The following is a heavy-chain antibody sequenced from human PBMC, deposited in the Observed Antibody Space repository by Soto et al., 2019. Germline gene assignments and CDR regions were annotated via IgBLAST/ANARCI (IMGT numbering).Heavy chain of an antibody. J-gene: IGHJ3*02. CDR1: GGSISGYY. Sequence: SETLSLTCTVSGGSISGYYWSWIRQPAGKGLEWIGRIYTSGSTNYHPSLKSRVTMSVDTSKNQFSLKLSSVTAADTAVYYCPRDPEYYYDSSGYLDAFDIWGQGTMVT. CDR2: IYTSGST. V-gene: IGHV4-4*07. D-gene: IGHD3-22*01. CDR3: PRDPEYYYDSSGYLDAFDI.